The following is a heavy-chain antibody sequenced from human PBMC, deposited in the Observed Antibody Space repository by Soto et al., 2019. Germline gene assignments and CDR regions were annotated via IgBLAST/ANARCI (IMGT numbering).Heavy chain of an antibody. D-gene: IGHD2-15*01. Sequence: PGGSLRLSCAASGFTVSSNYMSWVRQAPGKGLEWVSVIYSGGSTYYADSVKSRFTISRDNSKNTLYLQMNSLRAEDTAVYYCARLGDCSGGSCDGFGYFDYWGQGTLVTVSS. J-gene: IGHJ4*02. CDR3: ARLGDCSGGSCDGFGYFDY. CDR2: IYSGGST. CDR1: GFTVSSNY. V-gene: IGHV3-66*04.